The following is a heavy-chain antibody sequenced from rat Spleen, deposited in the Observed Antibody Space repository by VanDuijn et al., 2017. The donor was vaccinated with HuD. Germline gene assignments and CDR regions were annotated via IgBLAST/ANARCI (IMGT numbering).Heavy chain of an antibody. J-gene: IGHJ3*01. CDR2: ISSDGAST. V-gene: IGHV5-31*01. D-gene: IGHD1-2*01. Sequence: EVQLVESGGGPVQPGRSLKLSCVASGFTFNKYWMTWIRQAPGQGLEWVASISSDGASTYYRDSVRGRFTISRDNAKSTLYLQMNSLRSEDTATYYCTTRPYYSSLNWFPYWGQGTLVTVSS. CDR1: GFTFNKYW. CDR3: TTRPYYSSLNWFPY.